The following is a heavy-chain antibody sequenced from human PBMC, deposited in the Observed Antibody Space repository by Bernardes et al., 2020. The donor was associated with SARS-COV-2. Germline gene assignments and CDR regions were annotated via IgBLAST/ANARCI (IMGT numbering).Heavy chain of an antibody. V-gene: IGHV5-51*01. CDR3: ARQLWSSGWDDAFDI. D-gene: IGHD6-19*01. J-gene: IGHJ3*02. CDR1: GYSFTSYW. Sequence: GESLKISCKGSGYSFTSYWIGWVRQMPGKGLEWMGIIYPGDSDTRYSPSFQGQVTISADKSISTAYLQWNSLKASDTAMYYCARQLWSSGWDDAFDIWGQGTMVTVSS. CDR2: IYPGDSDT.